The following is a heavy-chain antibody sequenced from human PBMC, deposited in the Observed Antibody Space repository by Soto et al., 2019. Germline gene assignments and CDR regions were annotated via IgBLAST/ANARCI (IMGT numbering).Heavy chain of an antibody. CDR3: ARIKWGLDYYSCMDV. CDR1: GYTFSDYF. J-gene: IGHJ6*02. CDR2: INPKTAAT. V-gene: IGHV1-2*02. Sequence: QVQLVQSGAEVKKSGASVKVSCKASGYTFSDYFIQWLRQAPGQGLEWVAWINPKTAATNYAKKFQDRVTLTSDTSFSTAYLELTRLRPDDTALYYCARIKWGLDYYSCMDVWGQATAVTVSS. D-gene: IGHD4-4*01.